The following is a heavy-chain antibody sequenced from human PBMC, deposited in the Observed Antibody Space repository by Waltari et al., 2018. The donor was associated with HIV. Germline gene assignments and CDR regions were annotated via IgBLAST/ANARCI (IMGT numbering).Heavy chain of an antibody. CDR3: AKDLARLWGYGSGSYFAFDI. D-gene: IGHD3-10*01. V-gene: IGHV3-9*01. CDR1: GFTFDDYA. CDR2: ISWNSGSI. Sequence: EVQLVESGGGLVQPGRSLRLSCAASGFTFDDYAMHWVRQAPGKGLEWVSGISWNSGSIGYADSVKGRFTISRDNAKNSLYLQMNSLRAEDTALYYCAKDLARLWGYGSGSYFAFDIWGQGTMVTVSS. J-gene: IGHJ3*02.